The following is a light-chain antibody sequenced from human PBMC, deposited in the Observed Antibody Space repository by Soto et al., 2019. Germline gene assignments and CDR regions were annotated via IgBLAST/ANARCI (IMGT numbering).Light chain of an antibody. CDR3: QQSSSAPFT. Sequence: DIQMTQSPSSLSASVGDRVTITCRSSQTIDIHLNWYQQKPGTAPKLLIYATSSLQSGVPSRFTGSGSGTDFTLTISSLQPEDFATYYCQQSSSAPFTFGPGTKVDIK. CDR1: QTIDIH. CDR2: ATS. V-gene: IGKV1-39*01. J-gene: IGKJ3*01.